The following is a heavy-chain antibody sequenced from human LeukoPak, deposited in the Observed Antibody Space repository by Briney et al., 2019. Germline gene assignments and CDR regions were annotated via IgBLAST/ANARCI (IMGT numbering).Heavy chain of an antibody. CDR3: ARDRILVVAAIPFDY. CDR1: GYTFTSYG. CDR2: ISAYNGNT. J-gene: IGHJ4*02. D-gene: IGHD2-15*01. Sequence: ASVKVSCKASGYTFTSYGISWVRQAPGQGLEWMGWISAYNGNTNYAQKLQGRVTMTTDTSTSTAYMELRGLRSDDTAVYYCARDRILVVAAIPFDYWGQGTLVTVSS. V-gene: IGHV1-18*01.